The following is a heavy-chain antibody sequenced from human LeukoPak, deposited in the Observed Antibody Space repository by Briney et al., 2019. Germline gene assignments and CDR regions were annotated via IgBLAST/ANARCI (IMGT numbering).Heavy chain of an antibody. CDR1: YESISSSSHY. CDR3: ARTKYYFDSSDYFFFDT. CDR2: IDSGRNI. Sequence: PSETLSLTCTVSYESISSSSHYWGWIRRPPGKGLEWIGSIDSGRNIHSNPSLDDRDTISVDTSKNQFSLKLSSVTAADTAVYYCARTKYYFDSSDYFFFDTWGQGILVIVSS. D-gene: IGHD3-22*01. J-gene: IGHJ5*02. V-gene: IGHV4-39*01.